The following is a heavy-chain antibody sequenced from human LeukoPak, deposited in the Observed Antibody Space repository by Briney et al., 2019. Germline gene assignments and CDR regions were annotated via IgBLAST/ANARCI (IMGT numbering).Heavy chain of an antibody. CDR3: ARGASIMATSSY. D-gene: IGHD5-24*01. CDR2: ISSNGGST. CDR1: GFTFSSYA. Sequence: PGWSLRLSCAASGFTFSSYAMHWVRQAPGKGLEYVSAISSNGGSTYYANSVKGRFTISRDNSKNTLYLQMGSLRAEDMAVYYCARGASIMATSSYWGQGTLVTVSS. V-gene: IGHV3-64*01. J-gene: IGHJ4*02.